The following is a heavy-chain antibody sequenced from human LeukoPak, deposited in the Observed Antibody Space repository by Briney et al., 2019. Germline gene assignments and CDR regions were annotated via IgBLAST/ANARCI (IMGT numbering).Heavy chain of an antibody. J-gene: IGHJ3*02. CDR1: GGSISSGSYY. D-gene: IGHD3-22*01. CDR2: IYTSGST. V-gene: IGHV4-61*02. CDR3: ARGPNRITMMIGDAFDI. Sequence: SETLSLTCTVSGGSISSGSYYWSWIRQPAGKGLEWIGRIYTSGSTSYNPSLKSRVTMSVDTTKTQFSLKLSSVTAADTAVYYCARGPNRITMMIGDAFDIWGQGTMVTISS.